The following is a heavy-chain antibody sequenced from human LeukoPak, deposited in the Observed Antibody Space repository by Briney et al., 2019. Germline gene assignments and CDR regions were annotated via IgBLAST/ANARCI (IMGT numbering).Heavy chain of an antibody. V-gene: IGHV1-2*02. CDR2: INPNSGGT. CDR1: GYTFTGYY. CDR3: ARDMDSGPDFFDY. Sequence: ASVKVSCKASGYTFTGYYMHWVRQAPGQGLEWMGWINPNSGGTNYAQKFQGRVTMTRDTSISTAYMELSRLRSDDTAVYYRARDMDSGPDFFDYWGLGTLVTVSS. J-gene: IGHJ4*02. D-gene: IGHD1-26*01.